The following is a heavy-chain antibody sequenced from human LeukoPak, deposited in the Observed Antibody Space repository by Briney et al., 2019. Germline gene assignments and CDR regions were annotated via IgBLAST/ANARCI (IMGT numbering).Heavy chain of an antibody. CDR2: VNPNSGGT. Sequence: ASVKVSCKASGYTFTGYYMHWVRQAPGQGLEWMGWVNPNSGGTNYAQKFQGRVTMTRDTSISTAYMELSSLRSEDTAVYYCARGSLTPRYYYYYMDVWGKGTTVTVSS. CDR1: GYTFTGYY. CDR3: ARGSLTPRYYYYYMDV. V-gene: IGHV1-2*02. J-gene: IGHJ6*03.